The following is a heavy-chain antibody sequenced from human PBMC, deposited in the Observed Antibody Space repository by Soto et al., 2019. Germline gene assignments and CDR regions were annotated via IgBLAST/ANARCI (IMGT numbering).Heavy chain of an antibody. D-gene: IGHD2-21*01. Sequence: GGSLSLSCVGSVFTFSSFGMHWVRQAPGKGLEWVAYIFYDGSAQYYGDSVKGRFTISRDNSKKTLHLEMKSLRSEDTAIYYCAKVVIGMMFGMGAWGQGTTVTVSS. CDR1: VFTFSSFG. V-gene: IGHV3-30*02. J-gene: IGHJ6*02. CDR3: AKVVIGMMFGMGA. CDR2: IFYDGSAQ.